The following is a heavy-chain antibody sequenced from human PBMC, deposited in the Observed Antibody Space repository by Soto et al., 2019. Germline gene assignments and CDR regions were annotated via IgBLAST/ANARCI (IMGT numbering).Heavy chain of an antibody. CDR3: ARRDIVATTVDYYDGMDV. CDR2: IDPSDSYT. CDR1: GYSFTSYW. V-gene: IGHV5-10-1*01. J-gene: IGHJ6*02. Sequence: GESLKISCKGSGYSFTSYWISWVRQMPGKGLEWMGRIDPSDSYTNYSPSFQGHVTISADKSISTAYLQWSSLKASDTAMYYCARRDIVATTVDYYDGMDVWGQGTTVTVSS. D-gene: IGHD5-12*01.